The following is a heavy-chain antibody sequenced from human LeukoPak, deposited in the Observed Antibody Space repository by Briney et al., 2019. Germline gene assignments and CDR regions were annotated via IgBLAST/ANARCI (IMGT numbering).Heavy chain of an antibody. D-gene: IGHD6-19*01. Sequence: GGSLRLSCAASRFTFSSYAMHWVRQAPGKGLEYVSAISSNGGSTYYANSVKGRFTISRDNSKNTLYLQMNSLRAEDTAVYYCARVRYSSGWYDYWGQGTLVTVSS. J-gene: IGHJ4*02. V-gene: IGHV3-64*01. CDR2: ISSNGGST. CDR3: ARVRYSSGWYDY. CDR1: RFTFSSYA.